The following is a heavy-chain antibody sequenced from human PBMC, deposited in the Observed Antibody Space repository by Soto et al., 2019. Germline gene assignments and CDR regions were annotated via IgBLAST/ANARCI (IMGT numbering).Heavy chain of an antibody. J-gene: IGHJ6*02. Sequence: SETLSLTCAVYGGSFSGYCWSWIRQPPGKGLEWIGEINHSGSTNYNPSLKSRVTISVDTSKNQFSLKLSSVTAADTAVYYCARGYYYGSGSYYNDLYYYYGMDVWGQGTTVTVSS. CDR3: ARGYYYGSGSYYNDLYYYYGMDV. V-gene: IGHV4-34*01. D-gene: IGHD3-10*01. CDR2: INHSGST. CDR1: GGSFSGYC.